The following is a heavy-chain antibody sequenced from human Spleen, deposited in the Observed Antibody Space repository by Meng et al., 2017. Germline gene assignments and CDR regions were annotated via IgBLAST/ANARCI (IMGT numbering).Heavy chain of an antibody. J-gene: IGHJ4*02. CDR2: ISAYNGNT. D-gene: IGHD3-22*01. Sequence: ASVKVSCKASGYTFTSYGISWVRQAPGQGLEWMGWISAYNGNTNYAQKLQGRVTMTTDTSTSTAYMELSSLRSEDTAVYYCASYRGASYDSNGYYYWGQGTLVTVSS. CDR3: ASYRGASYDSNGYYY. CDR1: GYTFTSYG. V-gene: IGHV1-18*01.